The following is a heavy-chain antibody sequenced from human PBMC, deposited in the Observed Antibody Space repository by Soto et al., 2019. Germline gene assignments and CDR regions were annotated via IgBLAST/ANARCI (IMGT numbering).Heavy chain of an antibody. J-gene: IGHJ5*02. CDR1: GFTFSSYA. CDR3: ATDLQPNYGGSSPHH. V-gene: IGHV3-23*01. Sequence: GGSLRLSCAASGFTFSSYAMSWVRQAPGKGLEWFSAISCSGGSTYYADSVKGRFTIPKDNDKNTLYLQMNSLRADATAVYYCATDLQPNYGGSSPHHWGHGALLTASS. D-gene: IGHD3-16*01. CDR2: ISCSGGST.